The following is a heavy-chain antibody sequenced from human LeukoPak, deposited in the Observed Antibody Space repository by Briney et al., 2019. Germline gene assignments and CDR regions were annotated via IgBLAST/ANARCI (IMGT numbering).Heavy chain of an antibody. CDR2: IYYSGST. CDR3: ARRKLWFGELSEHYFDY. CDR1: GGSISSSTYY. J-gene: IGHJ4*02. D-gene: IGHD3-10*01. Sequence: SETLSLTCTVSGGSISSSTYYWGWIRQPPGKGLEWIGSIYYSGSTYYNPSLKSRVTISVDTSKNQFSLKLSSVTAADTAVYYCARRKLWFGELSEHYFDYWGQGTLVTVSS. V-gene: IGHV4-39*01.